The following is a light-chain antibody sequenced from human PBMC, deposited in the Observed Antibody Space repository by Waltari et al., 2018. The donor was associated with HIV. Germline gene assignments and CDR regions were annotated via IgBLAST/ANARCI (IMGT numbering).Light chain of an antibody. Sequence: QSVLTQPPSASGTPGQRVTISCSGSSSNTGNDNVYWYQQRPGWAPKLLLYENYPRPSGVSDRVSDYNAGALAALAVSGRRSEDGADYDCTGWDSSLREYLFGTGTKVTVL. CDR2: ENY. CDR3: TGWDSSLREYL. J-gene: IGLJ1*01. CDR1: SSNTGNDN. V-gene: IGLV1-47*01.